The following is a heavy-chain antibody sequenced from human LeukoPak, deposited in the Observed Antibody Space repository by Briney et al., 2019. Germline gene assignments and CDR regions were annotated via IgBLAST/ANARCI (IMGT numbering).Heavy chain of an antibody. CDR1: GFTFINTW. CDR2: IKSKTDGGTT. D-gene: IGHD3-10*01. Sequence: GGSLRLSCAASGFTFINTWMTWVRQAPGKGLEWVGRIKSKTDGGTTDYAAPVKGRFTISRDDSKNTLYLQMNSLKTEDTAVYYCTTEVTMVRGVIIGFDYWGQGTLVTVSS. CDR3: TTEVTMVRGVIIGFDY. J-gene: IGHJ4*02. V-gene: IGHV3-15*01.